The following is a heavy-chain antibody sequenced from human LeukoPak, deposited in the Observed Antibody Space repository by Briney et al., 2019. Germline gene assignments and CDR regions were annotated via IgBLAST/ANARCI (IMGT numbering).Heavy chain of an antibody. CDR3: ARGTVRGVIPLAY. Sequence: SETLSLTCAVYGGSFSGYYWSWIRQPPGKGPEWIGEINHSGSTNYNPSLKSRVTISVDTSKNQFSLKLSSVTAADTAVYYCARGTVRGVIPLAYWGQGTLVTVSS. J-gene: IGHJ4*02. V-gene: IGHV4-34*01. D-gene: IGHD3-10*01. CDR1: GGSFSGYY. CDR2: INHSGST.